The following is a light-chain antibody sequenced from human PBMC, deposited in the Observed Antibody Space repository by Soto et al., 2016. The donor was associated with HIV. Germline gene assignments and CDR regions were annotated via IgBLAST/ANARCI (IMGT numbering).Light chain of an antibody. CDR3: QAWDSTTAV. J-gene: IGLJ2*01. CDR2: QND. Sequence: SYELTQPPSVSVSPGQTASITCSGDKLGNKYVCWYQQKPGHSPLLVMSQNDKRPSGIPERFSGSNSGNTATLTITGSQAMDEADYYCQAWDSTTAVFGGGTKLIVL. V-gene: IGLV3-1*01. CDR1: KLGNKY.